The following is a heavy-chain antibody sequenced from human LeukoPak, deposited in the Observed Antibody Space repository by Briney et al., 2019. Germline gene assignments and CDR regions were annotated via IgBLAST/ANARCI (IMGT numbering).Heavy chain of an antibody. V-gene: IGHV3-53*01. J-gene: IGHJ4*02. CDR1: GFTVSSNY. CDR3: AKDKERDYGSGSYYFDY. CDR2: IYSGGST. Sequence: PGGSLRLSCAASGFTVSSNYMSWVRQAPGKGLEWVSVIYSGGSTYYADSVKGRFTISRGNSKNTLYLQMNSLRAEDTAVYYCAKDKERDYGSGSYYFDYWGQGTLVTVSS. D-gene: IGHD3-10*01.